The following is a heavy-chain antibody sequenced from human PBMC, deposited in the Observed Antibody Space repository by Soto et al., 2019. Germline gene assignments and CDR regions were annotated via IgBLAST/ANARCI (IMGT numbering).Heavy chain of an antibody. V-gene: IGHV1-18*04. D-gene: IGHD1-26*01. CDR2: ITPYNGNT. CDR3: ARARMFSGAHHDY. CDR1: GYTFTNFS. Sequence: QVHLVQSGAVVENPGASVKVSCKASGYTFTNFSINWVRQAPGQGLEWMGWITPYNGNTNYPQKHQDRLTITTDTSTNTAYLELRSLRSDDTAVYFCARARMFSGAHHDYWGQGTRVTVSS. J-gene: IGHJ4*02.